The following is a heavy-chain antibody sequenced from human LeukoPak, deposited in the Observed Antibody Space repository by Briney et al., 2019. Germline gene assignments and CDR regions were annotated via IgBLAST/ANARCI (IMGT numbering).Heavy chain of an antibody. Sequence: GGSLRLSCAASGFTFSSYWMSWVRQAPGKGLEWVANKKEDGSEKNYVDSVKGRFTISGDNAKNSLYLQMNSLRAEDTAVYYCARVRSYDSSGHYAYYFDYWGQGTLVTVSS. D-gene: IGHD3-22*01. V-gene: IGHV3-7*01. CDR3: ARVRSYDSSGHYAYYFDY. CDR2: KKEDGSEK. CDR1: GFTFSSYW. J-gene: IGHJ4*02.